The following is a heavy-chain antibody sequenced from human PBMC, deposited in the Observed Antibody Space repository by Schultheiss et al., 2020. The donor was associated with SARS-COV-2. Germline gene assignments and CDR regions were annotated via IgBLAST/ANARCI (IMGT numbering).Heavy chain of an antibody. CDR2: IYSGGST. CDR1: GFTFSSYA. D-gene: IGHD6-6*01. Sequence: GESLKISCAASGFTFSSYAMSWVRQAPGKGLEWVSVIYSGGSTYYADSVKGRFTISRDNSKNTLYLQMNSLRAEDTAVYYCARGDSSSLTGGFNVGVWFDPWGQGTLVTVSS. CDR3: ARGDSSSLTGGFNVGVWFDP. V-gene: IGHV3-53*01. J-gene: IGHJ5*02.